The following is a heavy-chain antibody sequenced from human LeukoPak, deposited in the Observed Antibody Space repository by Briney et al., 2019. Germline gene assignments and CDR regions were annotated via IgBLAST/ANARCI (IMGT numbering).Heavy chain of an antibody. CDR2: LSGSGVTM. V-gene: IGHV3-48*03. CDR3: PREDIRLDYFDY. Sequence: PGGSLRLSCAASGFTFSSYEMNWVRQAPGRGLEGFSYLSGSGVTMYHANSVKGRFTISRDDATNSLCLQMNSLRAEDTAVYYCPREDIRLDYFDYGGRGPLVTVSS. D-gene: IGHD2-15*01. CDR1: GFTFSSYE. J-gene: IGHJ4*02.